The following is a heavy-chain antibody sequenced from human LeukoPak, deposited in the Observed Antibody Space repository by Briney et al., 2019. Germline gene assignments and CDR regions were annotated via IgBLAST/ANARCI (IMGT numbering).Heavy chain of an antibody. CDR3: ARALGYCSSTSCYSNYYYMDV. Sequence: SVKVSCKASGGTFSSYAISWVRQAPGQGLEWMGRIIPIFGTANYPQKFQGRVTITTDESTSTAYMELSSLRSEDTAVYYCARALGYCSSTSCYSNYYYMDVWGKGTTVTVSS. D-gene: IGHD2-2*01. V-gene: IGHV1-69*05. J-gene: IGHJ6*03. CDR2: IIPIFGTA. CDR1: GGTFSSYA.